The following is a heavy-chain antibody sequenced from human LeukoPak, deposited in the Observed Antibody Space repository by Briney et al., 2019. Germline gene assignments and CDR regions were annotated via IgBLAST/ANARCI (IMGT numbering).Heavy chain of an antibody. CDR2: INHSGST. CDR3: ARARVGATIYDY. Sequence: SETLSLTCTVSGGSISSGDYYWSWIRQPPGKGLGWIGEINHSGSTNYNPSLKSRVTISVDTSKNQFSLKLSSVTAADTAVYYCARARVGATIYDYWGQGTLVTVSS. D-gene: IGHD1-26*01. CDR1: GGSISSGDYY. V-gene: IGHV4-39*07. J-gene: IGHJ4*02.